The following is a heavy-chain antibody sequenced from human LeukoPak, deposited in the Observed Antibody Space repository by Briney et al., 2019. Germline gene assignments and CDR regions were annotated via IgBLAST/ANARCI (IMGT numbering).Heavy chain of an antibody. CDR3: AESSYYDTSGSYREYYFDY. CDR2: ISWNSGSI. J-gene: IGHJ4*02. CDR1: GFTFDDYA. Sequence: PGGSLRLSCAASGFTFDDYAMHWVRQAPGKGLEWVSGISWNSGSIGYADSVKGRFTISRDNSKNTLYLQMNSLRAEDTALYYCAESSYYDTSGSYREYYFDYWGQGALVTVSS. V-gene: IGHV3-9*01. D-gene: IGHD3-22*01.